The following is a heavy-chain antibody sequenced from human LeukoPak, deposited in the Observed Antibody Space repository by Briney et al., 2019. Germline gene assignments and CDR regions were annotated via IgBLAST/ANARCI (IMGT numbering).Heavy chain of an antibody. V-gene: IGHV3-21*01. J-gene: IGHJ4*02. CDR2: ISSSRSYI. Sequence: GGSLRLSCAASGFTFISYSMNWVRQAPGKGMEWVSFISSSRSYIYYADSVKGRFTISRDNAKNSLYLQMNSLRAEDTAVYYCAREPTYSSSWHTTCDYWGQGTLVTVSS. CDR1: GFTFISYS. D-gene: IGHD6-13*01. CDR3: AREPTYSSSWHTTCDY.